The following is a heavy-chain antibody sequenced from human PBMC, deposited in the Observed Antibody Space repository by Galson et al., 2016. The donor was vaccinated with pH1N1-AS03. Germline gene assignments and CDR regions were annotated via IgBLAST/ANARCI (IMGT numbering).Heavy chain of an antibody. CDR3: VRDKLSKDNHCAMDV. CDR1: GDSISYYY. Sequence: ETLSLTCAVSGDSISYYYWGWMRQPPGKGLEWIGYIHYSGGSNYNPSLQTRATISVDTSKNQFSLRLSSVTAADLAVYYCVRDKLSKDNHCAMDVWGQGTTVIVSS. J-gene: IGHJ6*02. V-gene: IGHV4-59*01. CDR2: IHYSGGS.